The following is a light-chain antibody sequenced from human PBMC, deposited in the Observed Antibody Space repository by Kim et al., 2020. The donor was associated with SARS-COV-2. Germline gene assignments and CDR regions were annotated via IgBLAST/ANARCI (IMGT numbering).Light chain of an antibody. Sequence: DIQMTQSPSSLSASVGDRVTITCQASQDITNYLNWYQQKPGKAPKLLIYDASKLETGVPSRFSGSGSGTDFTFTVSSLQPEDIATYYCQQYDNLPFTFGPGTKLEI. CDR1: QDITNY. V-gene: IGKV1-33*01. CDR2: DAS. CDR3: QQYDNLPFT. J-gene: IGKJ2*01.